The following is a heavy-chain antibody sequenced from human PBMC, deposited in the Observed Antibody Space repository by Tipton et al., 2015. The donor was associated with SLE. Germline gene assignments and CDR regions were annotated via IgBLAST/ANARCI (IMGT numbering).Heavy chain of an antibody. V-gene: IGHV3-23*01. CDR3: AKDRAFDI. CDR2: ISGSGGST. Sequence: SLRLSCTVSGGSISSSSYYWGWIRQPPGKGLEWVSAISGSGGSTYYADSVKGRFTISRDNSENTLYLQMNSLRAEDTAVYYCAKDRAFDIWGQGTMVTVSS. CDR1: GGSISSSSYY. J-gene: IGHJ3*02.